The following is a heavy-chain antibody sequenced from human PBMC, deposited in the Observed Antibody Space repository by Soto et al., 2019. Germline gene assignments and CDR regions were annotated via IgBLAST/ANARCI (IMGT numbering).Heavy chain of an antibody. CDR3: ARDPYYYDSRGPGVAFDI. D-gene: IGHD3-22*01. V-gene: IGHV4-59*01. Sequence: SETLSLTCAVSGDSISSYYWSWIRQPPGKGLEWIGYIYYSGSTNYNPSPKSRVTISVDTSKNQFPLKLSSVTAADTAVYYCARDPYYYDSRGPGVAFDIWGQGTMVTVSS. J-gene: IGHJ3*02. CDR2: IYYSGST. CDR1: GDSISSYY.